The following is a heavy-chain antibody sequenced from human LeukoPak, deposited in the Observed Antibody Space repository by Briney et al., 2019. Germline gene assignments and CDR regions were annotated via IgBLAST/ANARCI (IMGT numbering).Heavy chain of an antibody. D-gene: IGHD2-15*01. CDR1: GFTFSDYN. Sequence: SGGSLRLSCAASGFTFSDYNMRWIRQAPGKGLESVSSTSRSGSTKYYADSVKGRFTISRDNAKNSLFLQMNSLRAEDTAVYYCARVLRYCSGGNCYSGGLGYMDVWGKGTTVTISS. J-gene: IGHJ6*03. CDR3: ARVLRYCSGGNCYSGGLGYMDV. CDR2: TSRSGSTK. V-gene: IGHV3-11*01.